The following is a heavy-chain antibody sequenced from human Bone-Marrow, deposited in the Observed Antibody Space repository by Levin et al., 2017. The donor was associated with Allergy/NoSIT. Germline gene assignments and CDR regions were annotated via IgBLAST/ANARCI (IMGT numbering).Heavy chain of an antibody. CDR2: IPYSGPNI. J-gene: IGHJ5*02. V-gene: IGHV3-30*18. D-gene: IGHD6-13*01. CDR3: AKGGYNSSWHFNWFDP. Sequence: PGGSLRLSCTASGFSFSSSGMHWVRQAPGKGLEWVAVIPYSGPNIYYADSVRGRFTISRDNSKNTLFLQMNSLKPDDTAMYFCAKGGYNSSWHFNWFDPWGQGPLVTVSS. CDR1: GFSFSSSG.